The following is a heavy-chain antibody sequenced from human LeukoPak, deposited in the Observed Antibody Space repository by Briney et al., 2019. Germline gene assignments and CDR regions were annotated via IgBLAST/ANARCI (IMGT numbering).Heavy chain of an antibody. Sequence: SETLSLTYTVSGYSISSGYYWGWIRQPPGKGLEWIGSIYYSGSTYYNPSLKSRVTISVDTSKNQFSLKLSSVTAADTAVYYCARDDSGDYYFDYWGQGTLVTVSS. CDR2: IYYSGST. D-gene: IGHD4-17*01. CDR3: ARDDSGDYYFDY. CDR1: GYSISSGYY. V-gene: IGHV4-38-2*02. J-gene: IGHJ4*02.